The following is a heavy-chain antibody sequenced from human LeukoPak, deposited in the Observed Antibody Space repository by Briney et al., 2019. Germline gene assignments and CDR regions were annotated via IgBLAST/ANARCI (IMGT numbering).Heavy chain of an antibody. J-gene: IGHJ6*02. V-gene: IGHV4-31*03. Sequence: PSQTLSLTCTVSGGSISSGGYYWSWIRQHPGKGLEWIGYIYYSGSTYYNPSLKSRVTISVDTSKNQFSLKLSSVTAADTAVYYCARRQQYCSSTSCYLLQLYGMDVWGQGTTVTVSS. D-gene: IGHD2-2*01. CDR2: IYYSGST. CDR3: ARRQQYCSSTSCYLLQLYGMDV. CDR1: GGSISSGGYY.